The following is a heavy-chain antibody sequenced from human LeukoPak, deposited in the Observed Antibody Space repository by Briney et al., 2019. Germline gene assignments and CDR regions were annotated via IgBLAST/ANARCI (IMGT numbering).Heavy chain of an antibody. V-gene: IGHV1-8*01. CDR1: GYRFINYD. J-gene: IGHJ4*02. CDR2: MNPNSGTT. Sequence: ASVKVSCKASGYRFINYDINWVRQATGRGLEWLGWMNPNSGTTGYAQNFQDRVSMTRDTSIGTAYMELNNLGSEDTAVYYCARNLARTGDFDYWGQGTQVTVSS. D-gene: IGHD5-12*01. CDR3: ARNLARTGDFDY.